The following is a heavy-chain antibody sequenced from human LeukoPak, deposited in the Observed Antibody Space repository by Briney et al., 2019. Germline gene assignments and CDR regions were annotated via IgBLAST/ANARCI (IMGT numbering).Heavy chain of an antibody. V-gene: IGHV1-46*02. CDR1: GYSFNSHH. J-gene: IGHJ4*02. D-gene: IGHD1-26*01. Sequence: ASVKVSCKPSGYSFNSHHVHWVRQAPGQGLEWMGINFFHDGSTSNTQKFQGRVTMTRDTSTSTVYMELSSLRSEDTAVYYCARGELHGFHDGDYWGQGTLVTVSS. CDR3: ARGELHGFHDGDY. CDR2: NFFHDGST.